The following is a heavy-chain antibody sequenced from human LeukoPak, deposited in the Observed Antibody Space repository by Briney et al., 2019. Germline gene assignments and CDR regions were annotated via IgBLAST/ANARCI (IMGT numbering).Heavy chain of an antibody. V-gene: IGHV1-18*01. CDR3: ARDQDCSSTSCYPYWFDP. CDR2: ISAYNGNT. Sequence: ASVKVSCKASGYTFTSYGISWVRQAPGQGLGWMGWISAYNGNTNYAQKLQGRVTMTTDTSTSTAYMELRSLRSDDTAVYYCARDQDCSSTSCYPYWFDPWGQGTLVTVSS. CDR1: GYTFTSYG. J-gene: IGHJ5*02. D-gene: IGHD2-2*01.